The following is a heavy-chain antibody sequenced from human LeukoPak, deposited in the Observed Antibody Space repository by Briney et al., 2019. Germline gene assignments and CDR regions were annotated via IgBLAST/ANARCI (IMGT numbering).Heavy chain of an antibody. CDR1: GYSFTGHY. J-gene: IGHJ6*03. Sequence: GASVKVSCKASGYSFTGHYMHWVRQAPGQGLEWMGWINPKSGGTNYAQKFQGRVTMTRDTSISTAYMEMSSLRSDDTAVYYCARAMIVVVITTKDYYYYYMDVWGKGTTVTVSS. CDR2: INPKSGGT. D-gene: IGHD3-22*01. CDR3: ARAMIVVVITTKDYYYYYMDV. V-gene: IGHV1-2*02.